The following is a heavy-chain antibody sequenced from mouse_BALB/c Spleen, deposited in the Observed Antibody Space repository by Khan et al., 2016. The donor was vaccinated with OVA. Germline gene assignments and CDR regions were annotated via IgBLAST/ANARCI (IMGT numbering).Heavy chain of an antibody. V-gene: IGHV1-18*01. J-gene: IGHJ3*01. D-gene: IGHD1-1*01. CDR1: GYTFTEYT. CDR2: INPNNGGT. Sequence: EVQLQQSGPELVKPGASVKISCKTSGYTFTEYTMHWVKRSHGKSLEWIGGINPNNGGTSSNQKFKAKATLTVDKSSSTAFMELRSLPSEDSAVYYCAGWYFGSTWFAYWGQGTLVTVSA. CDR3: AGWYFGSTWFAY.